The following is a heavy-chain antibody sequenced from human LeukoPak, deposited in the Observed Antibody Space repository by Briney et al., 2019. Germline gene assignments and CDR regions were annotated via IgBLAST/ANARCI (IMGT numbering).Heavy chain of an antibody. CDR1: GFTVSSYG. D-gene: IGHD3-10*01. CDR3: AKYFASGSYYKLPH. Sequence: GGSLRLSCAASGFTVSSYGMTWVRQAPGKGLEWVSAFSATDGSAQYAESVKGRFTISRDNSKNSLYLQMNSLRDEDTAVYYCAKYFASGSYYKLPHWGQGTLVTVSS. J-gene: IGHJ1*01. CDR2: FSATDGSA. V-gene: IGHV3-23*01.